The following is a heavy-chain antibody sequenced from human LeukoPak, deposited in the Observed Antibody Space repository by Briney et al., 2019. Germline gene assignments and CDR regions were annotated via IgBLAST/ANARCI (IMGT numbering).Heavy chain of an antibody. CDR1: GVSISSYY. D-gene: IGHD4-17*01. J-gene: IGHJ6*03. CDR2: IYTSGST. CDR3: ARSGVYGDYYYYYYMDV. Sequence: KSSETLSLTCTVSGVSISSYYWSWIRQPAGKGLEWIGRIYTSGSTNYNPSLKSRATMSVDTSKNQFSLKLSSVTAADTAVYYCARSGVYGDYYYYYYMDVWGKGTTVTVSS. V-gene: IGHV4-4*07.